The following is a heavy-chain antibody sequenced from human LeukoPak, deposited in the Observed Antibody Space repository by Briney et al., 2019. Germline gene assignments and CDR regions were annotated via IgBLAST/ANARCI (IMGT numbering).Heavy chain of an antibody. D-gene: IGHD6-6*01. CDR2: IYTTGST. Sequence: KPSQTLSLTCTVSGGSISSGSYYWSWIRQPAGKGLEWIGRIYTTGSTNYNPSLKSRVTISVDTSKNQFSLKLSSVTAADTAVYYCVGSSPRPLTTRFDYWGQGTLVTVSS. CDR3: VGSSPRPLTTRFDY. CDR1: GGSISSGSYY. J-gene: IGHJ4*02. V-gene: IGHV4-61*02.